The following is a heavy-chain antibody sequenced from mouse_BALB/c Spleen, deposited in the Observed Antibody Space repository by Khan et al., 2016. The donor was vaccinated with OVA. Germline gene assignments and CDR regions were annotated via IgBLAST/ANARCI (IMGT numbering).Heavy chain of an antibody. CDR3: ANHGSSSDWLTY. Sequence: QVQLQQSGAELAKPGASVKMSCKASGYTFTSYWMHWVKQRPGQGLEWIGYINPSTGYTEYNQRFKDKATLTEDKSSSTAYMLLSSLTSVEAAVYYCANHGSSSDWLTYWGQGTLVTVSA. CDR1: GYTFTSYW. CDR2: INPSTGYT. J-gene: IGHJ3*01. D-gene: IGHD1-1*01. V-gene: IGHV1-7*01.